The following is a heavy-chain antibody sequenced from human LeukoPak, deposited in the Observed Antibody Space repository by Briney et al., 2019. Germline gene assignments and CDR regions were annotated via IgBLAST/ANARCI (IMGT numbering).Heavy chain of an antibody. CDR1: GGSISNYY. J-gene: IGHJ4*02. V-gene: IGHV4-59*01. Sequence: SETLSLTCTVSGGSISNYYWSWIRQPPGKGLEWIGYIYYSGSTNYNPSLKSRVTISVDTSKNQFSLKLSSVTAADTAVYYCARDRHYYDSSGYYAGFDYWGQGTLVTVSS. CDR2: IYYSGST. D-gene: IGHD3-22*01. CDR3: ARDRHYYDSSGYYAGFDY.